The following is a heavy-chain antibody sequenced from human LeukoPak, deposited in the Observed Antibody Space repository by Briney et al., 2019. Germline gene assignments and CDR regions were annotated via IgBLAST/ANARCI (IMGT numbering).Heavy chain of an antibody. J-gene: IGHJ4*02. CDR2: IYYSGST. Sequence: SETLSLTCTVSGASFSSYYWSWIRQPPGKGLEWIGYIYYSGSTNYNPSLKSRVTISVDTSKNQFSLKLSSVTAADTAVYYCARGGWLQLMDYWGQGTLVTVSS. D-gene: IGHD5-24*01. CDR1: GASFSSYY. CDR3: ARGGWLQLMDY. V-gene: IGHV4-59*01.